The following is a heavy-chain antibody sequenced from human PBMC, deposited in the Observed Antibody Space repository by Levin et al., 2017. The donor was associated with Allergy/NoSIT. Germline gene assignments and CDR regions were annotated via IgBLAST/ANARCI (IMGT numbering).Heavy chain of an antibody. CDR2: INHSGST. CDR1: GGSFSGYY. V-gene: IGHV4-34*01. Sequence: KTSETLSLTCAVYGGSFSGYYWSWIRQPPGKGLEWIGEINHSGSTNYNPSLKSRVTISVDTSKNQFSLKLSSVTAADTAVYYCARGIPPSDYWGQGTLVTVSS. J-gene: IGHJ4*02. CDR3: ARGIPPSDY.